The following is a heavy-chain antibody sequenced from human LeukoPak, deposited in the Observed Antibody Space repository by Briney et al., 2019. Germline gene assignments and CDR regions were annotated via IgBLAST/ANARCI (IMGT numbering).Heavy chain of an antibody. CDR1: GFTFSSYS. J-gene: IGHJ6*01. Sequence: GGTLRLSCAASGFTFSSYSMNWVRQAPGRGLEWVSSISSSSSYIYYADSVKGRFTIARDNAKNSLYLQMNSLRDVDRAVYYCATYHSSGYYSYYYYGMYVSGQGTTVTLPS. D-gene: IGHD3-22*01. CDR3: ATYHSSGYYSYYYYGMYV. CDR2: ISSSSSYI. V-gene: IGHV3-21*01.